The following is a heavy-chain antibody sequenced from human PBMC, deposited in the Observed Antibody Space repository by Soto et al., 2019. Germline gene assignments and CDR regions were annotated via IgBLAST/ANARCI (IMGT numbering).Heavy chain of an antibody. CDR2: ISSSSSYI. D-gene: IGHD6-13*01. Sequence: GGSLRLSCAASGFTFSSYSMNWVRRAPGKGLEWVSSISSSSSYIYYADSVKGRFTISRDNAKNSLYLQMNSLRAEDTAVYYCARDGVGIAAAGTTPAFDYWGQGTLVTVSS. V-gene: IGHV3-21*01. CDR1: GFTFSSYS. J-gene: IGHJ4*02. CDR3: ARDGVGIAAAGTTPAFDY.